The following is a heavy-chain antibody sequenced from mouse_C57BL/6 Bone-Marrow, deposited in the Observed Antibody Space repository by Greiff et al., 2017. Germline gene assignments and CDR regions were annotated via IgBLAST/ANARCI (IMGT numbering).Heavy chain of an antibody. CDR2: IDPSDSYT. Sequence: VQLQQPGAELVMPGASVKLSCKASGYTFTSYWMHWVKPRPGQGLEWIGEIDPSDSYTNYNQRFKGKSTLTVEKSSSTAYMQLSSLTSEDSAVYYCARSRGFAYWGQVTLGTVSA. CDR3: ARSRGFAY. CDR1: GYTFTSYW. J-gene: IGHJ3*01. V-gene: IGHV1-69*01.